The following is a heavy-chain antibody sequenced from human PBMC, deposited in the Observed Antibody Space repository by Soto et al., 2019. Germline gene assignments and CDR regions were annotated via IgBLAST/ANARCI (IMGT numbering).Heavy chain of an antibody. D-gene: IGHD5-18*01. CDR3: AREGRYSYGEFDY. CDR1: GGSISSYY. J-gene: IGHJ4*02. Sequence: SETLSLTCTVSGGSISSYYWSWIRQPPGKVLEWIGYIYYSGSTNYNPSLKSRVTISVDTSKNQFSLKLSSVTAADTAVYYCAREGRYSYGEFDYWGQGTLVTVSS. V-gene: IGHV4-59*01. CDR2: IYYSGST.